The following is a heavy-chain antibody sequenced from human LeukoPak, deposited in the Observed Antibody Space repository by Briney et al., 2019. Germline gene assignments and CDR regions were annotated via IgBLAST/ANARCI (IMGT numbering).Heavy chain of an antibody. Sequence: PGRSLRLSCAASGFTISIYGLHWVRQAPGKGLEWVAIIWYDGSNKFYADSVKGRFTISRDNSTNTLYLDISNVRVEDTAVYYWTRELQSIYAILTGTSDYYGLAVWGQGTTVTVSS. CDR1: GFTISIYG. J-gene: IGHJ6*02. CDR2: IWYDGSNK. D-gene: IGHD3-9*01. CDR3: TRELQSIYAILTGTSDYYGLAV. V-gene: IGHV3-33*01.